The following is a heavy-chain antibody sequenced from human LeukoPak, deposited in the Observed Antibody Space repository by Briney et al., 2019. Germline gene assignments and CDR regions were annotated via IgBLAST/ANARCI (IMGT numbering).Heavy chain of an antibody. CDR1: GFTFCSYG. Sequence: GGSLRLSCAASGFTFCSYGMHWVRQAPGKGLGGVAFIRYDGNNKYYADSVKGRVTISRDNSKHTLYLQMNSLRAEGEAVYYLAKVPVYDAFDIWGQGTIVTVSS. CDR2: IRYDGNNK. CDR3: AKVPVYDAFDI. D-gene: IGHD5/OR15-5a*01. J-gene: IGHJ3*02. V-gene: IGHV3-30*02.